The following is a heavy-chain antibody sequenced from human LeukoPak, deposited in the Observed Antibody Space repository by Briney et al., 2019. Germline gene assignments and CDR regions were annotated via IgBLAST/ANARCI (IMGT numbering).Heavy chain of an antibody. V-gene: IGHV3-23*01. D-gene: IGHD1-26*01. CDR2: ISGST. Sequence: PGGFLRLSCAASGFTFSSYAMTWVRQAPGKGLEWVSAISGSTFYADSVRGRFTISRDNSKNTLYLQMNSLRAEDTAVYYCARLLRSSETGWGRAFDIWGQGTTVTVSS. J-gene: IGHJ3*02. CDR3: ARLLRSSETGWGRAFDI. CDR1: GFTFSSYA.